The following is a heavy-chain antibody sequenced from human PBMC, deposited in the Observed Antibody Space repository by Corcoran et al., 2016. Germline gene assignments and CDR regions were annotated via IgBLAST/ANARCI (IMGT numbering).Heavy chain of an antibody. J-gene: IGHJ5*02. Sequence: QVQLVESGGGVVQPGRSLRLSCAASGFTFSSYGMHWVRQAPGKGLEWVAVISYDGSNKYYADSVKGRFTISRDNSKNTLYLQMNSLRAEDTAVYYCAKDPGSSSVLYNWFDPWGQGTLVTVSS. CDR3: AKDPGSSSVLYNWFDP. CDR2: ISYDGSNK. CDR1: GFTFSSYG. V-gene: IGHV3-30*18. D-gene: IGHD6-6*01.